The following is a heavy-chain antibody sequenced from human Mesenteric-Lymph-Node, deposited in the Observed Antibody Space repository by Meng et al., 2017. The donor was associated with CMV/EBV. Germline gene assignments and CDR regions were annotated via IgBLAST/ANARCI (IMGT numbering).Heavy chain of an antibody. CDR3: ARDEYYYDSSGSDY. V-gene: IGHV1-18*01. J-gene: IGHJ4*02. CDR1: GYTFTSYG. D-gene: IGHD3-22*01. Sequence: SGYTFTSYGSSWVRQAPGQGLEWMGWISAYNGNTNYAQKLQGRVTMTTDTSTSTAYMELRSLRSDDTAVYYCARDEYYYDSSGSDYWGQGTLVTVSS. CDR2: ISAYNGNT.